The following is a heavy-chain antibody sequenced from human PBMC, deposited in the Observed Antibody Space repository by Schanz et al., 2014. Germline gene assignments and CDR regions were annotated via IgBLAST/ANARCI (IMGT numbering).Heavy chain of an antibody. D-gene: IGHD6-13*01. CDR2: ISYDGSHK. CDR3: ARDRQQLVGRIGYYYGMDV. CDR1: GFTFSNFA. Sequence: QVQLVESGGGVVQPGRSLRLSCAASGFTFSNFAIHWVRQAPGKGLEWVAVISYDGSHKDYADSVKGRFTISRDNSKNTLYLQMNSLRAEDTAVYYCARDRQQLVGRIGYYYGMDVWGRGTLVTVSS. J-gene: IGHJ6*02. V-gene: IGHV3-30*04.